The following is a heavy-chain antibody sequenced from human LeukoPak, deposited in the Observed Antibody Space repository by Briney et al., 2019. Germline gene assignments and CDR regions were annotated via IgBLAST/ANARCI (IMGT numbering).Heavy chain of an antibody. CDR3: ARVVFIAAAGTHTVGWFDP. V-gene: IGHV4-39*01. CDR2: IYYSGST. CDR1: GGSISSSSYY. J-gene: IGHJ5*02. D-gene: IGHD6-13*01. Sequence: SETLSLTCTVSGGSISSSSYYWGWIRQPPGKGLEWIGSIYYSGSTYYNPSLKSRVTISVDTSKNQFSLKLSSVTAADTAVYYCARVVFIAAAGTHTVGWFDPWGQGTLVTVSS.